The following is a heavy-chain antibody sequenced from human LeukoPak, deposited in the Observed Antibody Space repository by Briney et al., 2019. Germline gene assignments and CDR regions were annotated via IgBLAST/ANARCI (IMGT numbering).Heavy chain of an antibody. V-gene: IGHV4-31*03. Sequence: SETLSLTCTVSGGSVSSGDYYWSWIRQLPGKGLEWIGYIYYSGSTYYNPSLKSRLTISVDTSKNQFSLKLSSVTAADTAVYYCARRRGNTSGFQGYYFDYWGQGTLVTVPS. D-gene: IGHD6-19*01. CDR2: IYYSGST. J-gene: IGHJ4*02. CDR3: ARRRGNTSGFQGYYFDY. CDR1: GGSVSSGDYY.